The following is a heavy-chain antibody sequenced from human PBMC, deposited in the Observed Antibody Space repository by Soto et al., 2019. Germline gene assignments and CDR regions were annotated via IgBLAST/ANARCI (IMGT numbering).Heavy chain of an antibody. CDR1: GGDFSNYA. J-gene: IGHJ6*02. CDR2: IIPIFRAA. D-gene: IGHD2-21*01. Sequence: GASVKVSCKASGGDFSNYAISWVRQAPGQGPEWMGGIIPIFRAATYAQKFQGRVTITADGSTRTAYMELSGLTSADTADYYCARDSLIPSAADYYFDMDVWGQGTTVTVSS. CDR3: ARDSLIPSAADYYFDMDV. V-gene: IGHV1-69*13.